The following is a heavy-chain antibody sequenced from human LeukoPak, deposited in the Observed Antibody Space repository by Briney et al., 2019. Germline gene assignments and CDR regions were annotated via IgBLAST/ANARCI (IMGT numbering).Heavy chain of an antibody. D-gene: IGHD4/OR15-4a*01. Sequence: PSETLSLTCTVSGGSISSGGYYWSWIRQHPGKGLEWIGYIYHSGSTYYNPSLKSRVTISVDTSKNQFSLNLSSVTAADTAVYYCARERTTTVLDYWGQGTLVTVSS. V-gene: IGHV4-31*03. CDR2: IYHSGST. J-gene: IGHJ4*02. CDR1: GGSISSGGYY. CDR3: ARERTTTVLDY.